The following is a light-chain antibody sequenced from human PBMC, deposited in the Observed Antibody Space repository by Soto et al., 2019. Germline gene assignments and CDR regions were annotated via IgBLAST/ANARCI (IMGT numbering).Light chain of an antibody. CDR3: QQYSVWPLT. CDR1: QSLGRY. CDR2: DAS. Sequence: DIVLTQSPDTLSMSPGESATLSRRASQSLGRYLAWYQQKPGQAPRLLIYDASTRATGIPARFSGSGSEAEFALTISTLQSEDFAVYYCQQYSVWPLTFGGGTKVDI. V-gene: IGKV3-11*01. J-gene: IGKJ4*01.